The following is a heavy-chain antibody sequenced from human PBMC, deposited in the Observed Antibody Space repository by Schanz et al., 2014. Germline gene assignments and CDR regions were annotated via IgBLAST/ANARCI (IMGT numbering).Heavy chain of an antibody. CDR1: GFTFSSYG. CDR3: ARANYRRKINFDY. Sequence: QAQLMESGGGVVQPGRSLRLSCAASGFTFSSYGMHWVRQAPGKGLEWVAAMSYDGSIKYYGDSVKGRFTISRDNSKNTLYLQMNSLRAEDTAVYYCARANYRRKINFDYWGRGTLVTVSS. CDR2: MSYDGSIK. D-gene: IGHD3-10*01. V-gene: IGHV3-33*01. J-gene: IGHJ4*02.